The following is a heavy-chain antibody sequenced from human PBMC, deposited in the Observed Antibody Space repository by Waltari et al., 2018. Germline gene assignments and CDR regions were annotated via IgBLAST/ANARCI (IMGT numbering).Heavy chain of an antibody. CDR1: GYSISRGYY. V-gene: IGHV4-38-2*01. J-gene: IGHJ5*02. D-gene: IGHD6-13*01. CDR2: IYHSGST. Sequence: QLQLQASGPGLVKPSETLSFTRAVPGYSISRGYYWVWFRQPPGKGLEWIGSIYHSGSTYYNPSLKSRVTISVDTSKNQFSLKLSSVTAADTAVYYCARAIAAAGTGNWFDPWGQGTLVTVSS. CDR3: ARAIAAAGTGNWFDP.